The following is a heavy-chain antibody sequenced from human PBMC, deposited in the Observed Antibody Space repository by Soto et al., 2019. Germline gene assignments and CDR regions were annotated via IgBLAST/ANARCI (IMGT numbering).Heavy chain of an antibody. Sequence: QVQLQESGPALVKPSDTLFLTCAVSGHSISSSNWWGWIRQSPGKGLEWIGYIHYSGSTYQNPSLKSRVTMSVDTSKNQLSLKLSSVTAVDTAVYYCARCSTGYYYFDYWGQGTLVTVSS. J-gene: IGHJ4*02. D-gene: IGHD2-2*01. V-gene: IGHV4-28*01. CDR2: IHYSGST. CDR1: GHSISSSNW. CDR3: ARCSTGYYYFDY.